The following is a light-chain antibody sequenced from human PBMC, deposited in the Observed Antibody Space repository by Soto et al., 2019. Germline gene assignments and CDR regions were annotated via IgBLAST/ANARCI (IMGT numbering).Light chain of an antibody. CDR1: QSVSSN. CDR3: QQRSNWPGLT. Sequence: EIVMKQSPATLSVYPGERATLSCRASQSVSSNLAWYQQKPGQAPRLLIYDASNRATGIPARFSGSGSGTDFTLTISSLEPEDFAVYYCQQRSNWPGLTFGGGTKVDI. CDR2: DAS. J-gene: IGKJ4*01. V-gene: IGKV3-11*01.